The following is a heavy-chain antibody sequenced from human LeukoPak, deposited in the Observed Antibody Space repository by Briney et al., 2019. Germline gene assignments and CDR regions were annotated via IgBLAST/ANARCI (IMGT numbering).Heavy chain of an antibody. CDR3: AKEGSSGWSCFDY. V-gene: IGHV3-11*04. CDR1: GFTFGDYY. CDR2: ISSSGSTI. J-gene: IGHJ4*02. Sequence: GGSLRLSCAASGFTFGDYYMSWIRQAPGKGLEWVSYISSSGSTIYYADSVKGRFTISRDNSKNTLYLQMNSLRAEDTAVYYCAKEGSSGWSCFDYWGQGTLVTVSS. D-gene: IGHD6-19*01.